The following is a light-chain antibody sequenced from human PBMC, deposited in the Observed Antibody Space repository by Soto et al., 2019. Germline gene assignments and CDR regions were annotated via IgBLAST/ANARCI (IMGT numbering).Light chain of an antibody. CDR2: DAS. J-gene: IGKJ2*01. V-gene: IGKV3-11*01. CDR3: QQRSK. Sequence: EIVLTQSPATLSLSPGERATLSCRASQSVSSYLAWYQQKPSQAPRLLIYDASNRATGIPARFSGSGSGTDFTLTISSLEPEDFAVYYCQQRSKFCQGTKLEIK. CDR1: QSVSSY.